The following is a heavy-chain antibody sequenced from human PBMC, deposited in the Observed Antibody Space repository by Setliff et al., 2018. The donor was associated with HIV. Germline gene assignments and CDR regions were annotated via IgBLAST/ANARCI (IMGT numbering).Heavy chain of an antibody. CDR2: IYYSGNT. CDR3: ARVPTSSWYVTTQRTKEYFHH. V-gene: IGHV4-39*07. J-gene: IGHJ1*01. Sequence: SETLSLTCTVSGGSISSGSYYWGWIRQPPGKGLEWIGSIYYSGNTYYNPSLKSRVTISVDTSRNQFSLRLSSVTAADTAIYYCARVPTSSWYVTTQRTKEYFHHWGQGTLVTVSS. D-gene: IGHD6-13*01. CDR1: GGSISSGSYY.